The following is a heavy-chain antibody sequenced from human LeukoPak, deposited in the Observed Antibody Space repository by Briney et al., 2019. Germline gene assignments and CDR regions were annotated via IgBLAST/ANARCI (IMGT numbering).Heavy chain of an antibody. CDR2: IYYSGST. Sequence: PSETLSLTCTVSGGSISSYYWSWIRQPPGKGLEWIGYIYYSGSTNYNPSLKSRVTISVDTSKNQFSQKLSSVTAADTAVYYCARGGGSGWYGYYYMDVWGKGTTVTISS. CDR1: GGSISSYY. J-gene: IGHJ6*03. V-gene: IGHV4-59*01. CDR3: ARGGGSGWYGYYYMDV. D-gene: IGHD6-19*01.